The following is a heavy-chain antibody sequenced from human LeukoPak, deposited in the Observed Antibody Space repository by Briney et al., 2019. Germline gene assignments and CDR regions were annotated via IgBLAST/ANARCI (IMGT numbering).Heavy chain of an antibody. V-gene: IGHV3-53*01. D-gene: IGHD4-17*01. Sequence: GGSLRLSCAASGFTFSSYSMNWVRQAPGKGLEWVSIIYSADNTYYADSVKGRFIISRDNSKNTVYLQMNSLRAEDTAVYYCARDRAYGDYASWGQGTLVTVSS. CDR2: IYSADNT. J-gene: IGHJ5*02. CDR1: GFTFSSYS. CDR3: ARDRAYGDYAS.